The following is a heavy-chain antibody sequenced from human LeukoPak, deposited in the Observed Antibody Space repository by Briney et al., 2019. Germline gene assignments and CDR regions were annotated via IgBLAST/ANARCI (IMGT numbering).Heavy chain of an antibody. CDR3: ARGLDTAMFY. Sequence: SETLSLTCTVSGYSISSGYYWGWIRQPPGKGLEWIGSIYHSGSTYYNPSLKSRVTISVDTSKNQFSLKLSSVTAADTAVYYCARGLDTAMFYWGQGTLVTVSS. V-gene: IGHV4-38-2*02. J-gene: IGHJ4*02. CDR2: IYHSGST. CDR1: GYSISSGYY. D-gene: IGHD5-18*01.